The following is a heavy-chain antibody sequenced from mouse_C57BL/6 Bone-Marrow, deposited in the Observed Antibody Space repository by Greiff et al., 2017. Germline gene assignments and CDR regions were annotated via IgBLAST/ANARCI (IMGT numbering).Heavy chain of an antibody. CDR2: IYPGSGST. CDR3: ARPYCSNDWYFDV. D-gene: IGHD2-5*01. V-gene: IGHV1-55*01. Sequence: VQLQQPGAELVKPGASVKMSCKASGYTFTHYWITWVKQRPGQGLAWIGDIYPGSGSTNYNEKFKGKATLTVDTSSSTAYMQLSSLTSEDSAVYYCARPYCSNDWYFDVWGRGKTATVSS. J-gene: IGHJ1*03. CDR1: GYTFTHYW.